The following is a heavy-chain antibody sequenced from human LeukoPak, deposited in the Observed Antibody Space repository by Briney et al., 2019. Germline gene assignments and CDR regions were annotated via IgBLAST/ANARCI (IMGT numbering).Heavy chain of an antibody. D-gene: IGHD5-18*01. J-gene: IGHJ4*02. CDR2: IYTSGST. Sequence: PSETLSLTCTVSGGSISSGSYYWSWIRQPAGKGLEGIGRIYTSGSTNYNPSLKSRVTISVDTSKNQFSLKLSSVTAADTAVYYCARGPGYSYTFDYWGQGTLVTVSS. CDR1: GGSISSGSYY. CDR3: ARGPGYSYTFDY. V-gene: IGHV4-61*02.